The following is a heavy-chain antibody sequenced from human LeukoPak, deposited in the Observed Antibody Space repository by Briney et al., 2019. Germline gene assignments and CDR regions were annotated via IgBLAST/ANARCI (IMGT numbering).Heavy chain of an antibody. CDR1: GFTFRTSW. Sequence: GGSLRLSCAASGFTFRTSWMHWVRQAPGKGLVWVSLIKNDGITTTYADSVKGRFTISRDNSRNTLYLQMNSLRVEDTAVYYCARDPETGAGDNWGQGTLVTVSS. V-gene: IGHV3-74*01. J-gene: IGHJ4*02. CDR3: ARDPETGAGDN. D-gene: IGHD7-27*01. CDR2: IKNDGITT.